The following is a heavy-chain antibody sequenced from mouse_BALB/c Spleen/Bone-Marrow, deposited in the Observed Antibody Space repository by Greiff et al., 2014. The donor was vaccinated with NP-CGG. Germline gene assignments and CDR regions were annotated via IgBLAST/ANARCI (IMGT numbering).Heavy chain of an antibody. CDR2: INPYNDGT. V-gene: IGHV1-14*01. Sequence: VHVKQSGPELVKPGASVKMSCKASGYTFTSYVMHWVKQKPGQGLEWIGYINPYNDGTKYNEKFKGKATLTSDKSSSTAYMELSSLTSEDSAVYYCAREEVDYFDYWGQGTTLTVSS. J-gene: IGHJ2*01. CDR1: GYTFTSYV. CDR3: AREEVDYFDY.